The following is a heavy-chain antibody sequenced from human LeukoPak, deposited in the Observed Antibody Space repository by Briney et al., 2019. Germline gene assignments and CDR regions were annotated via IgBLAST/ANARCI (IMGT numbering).Heavy chain of an antibody. V-gene: IGHV1-18*01. Sequence: GASVKVSCKASGYTFTTYGISWVRQAPGQGLEWMGWISAYKGNTNYAQKLQGRVTMTTETSTSTAYMELRSLRSDDTAVHYCARPHATGNRGYSFGYDYWGQGTLVTVSS. CDR1: GYTFTTYG. J-gene: IGHJ4*02. D-gene: IGHD5-18*01. CDR2: ISAYKGNT. CDR3: ARPHATGNRGYSFGYDY.